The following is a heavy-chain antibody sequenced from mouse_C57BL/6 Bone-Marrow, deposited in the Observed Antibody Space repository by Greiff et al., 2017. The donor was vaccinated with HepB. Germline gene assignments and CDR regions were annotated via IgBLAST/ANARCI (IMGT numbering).Heavy chain of an antibody. CDR3: AKEGIFTTVVNV. CDR1: GFSFTSYG. V-gene: IGHV2-5*01. Sequence: QVQLKESGPGLVQPSQCLSITCTASGFSFTSYGLHWVRQSPGKGLEWLGVIWRGGSTDYNAAFMSRLSITKDNSNSKVFFKMNSLQADDTAIYYCAKEGIFTTVVNVWGTGTTVTVSS. CDR2: IWRGGST. D-gene: IGHD1-1*01. J-gene: IGHJ1*03.